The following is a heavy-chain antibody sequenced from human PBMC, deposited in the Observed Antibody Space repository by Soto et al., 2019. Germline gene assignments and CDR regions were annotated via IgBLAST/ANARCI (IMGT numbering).Heavy chain of an antibody. CDR1: GFTFSSYG. CDR2: IWYDGSNK. D-gene: IGHD6-6*01. V-gene: IGHV3-33*01. J-gene: IGHJ4*02. CDR3: ARDWRSSSPSAFDC. Sequence: QVPLVESGGGVVQPGRSLRLSCAASGFTFSSYGMHWVRQAPGKGLEWVALIWYDGSNKYYADSVKGRFTISRDNSKNTLYLQMNSLRAEDTAVYYCARDWRSSSPSAFDCWGQGTLVTVSS.